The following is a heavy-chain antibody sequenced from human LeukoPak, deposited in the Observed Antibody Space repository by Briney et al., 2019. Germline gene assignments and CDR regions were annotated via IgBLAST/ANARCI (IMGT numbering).Heavy chain of an antibody. D-gene: IGHD2/OR15-2a*01. V-gene: IGHV1-69*01. CDR2: IIPIFGTA. CDR3: AREIYLRGAFDI. CDR1: GGTFSSYA. J-gene: IGHJ3*02. Sequence: SVKVSCKASGGTFSSYAISWVRQAPGQGLEWMGGIIPIFGTANYAQKFQGRVTITADESTSTAYMELSSLRSEDTAVYYCAREIYLRGAFDIWGQGTMVTVSS.